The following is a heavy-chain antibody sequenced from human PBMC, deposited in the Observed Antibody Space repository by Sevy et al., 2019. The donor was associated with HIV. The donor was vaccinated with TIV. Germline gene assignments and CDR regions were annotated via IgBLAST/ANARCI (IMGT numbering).Heavy chain of an antibody. Sequence: SETLSLTCTVSGDSINSGGYYWSWIRQHPGKGLEWIGCIYYSGNTYYNPSLKSRLTLSLDTSKNQYSLKLTSVTAADTAVYSCARDRHQLAPPSWSGMDVWGQGTTVTVSS. J-gene: IGHJ6*02. CDR3: ARDRHQLAPPSWSGMDV. D-gene: IGHD6-13*01. CDR2: IYYSGNT. V-gene: IGHV4-31*03. CDR1: GDSINSGGYY.